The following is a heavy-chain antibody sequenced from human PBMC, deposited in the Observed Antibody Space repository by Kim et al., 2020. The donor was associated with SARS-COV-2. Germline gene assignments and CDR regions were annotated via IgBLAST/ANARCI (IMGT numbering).Heavy chain of an antibody. CDR2: ISPYNANT. V-gene: IGHV1-18*01. J-gene: IGHJ4*02. D-gene: IGHD2-15*01. CDR1: GYTFTSYA. CDR3: ARDCSGGPCSPVY. Sequence: ASVKVSCKAAGYTFTSYAISWMRQAPGQGLEWMGWISPYNANTNYAQKFQGRVTMTTDTSSSTVFMELRSLRSDDTAVYYCARDCSGGPCSPVYWGQGTLVTVSS.